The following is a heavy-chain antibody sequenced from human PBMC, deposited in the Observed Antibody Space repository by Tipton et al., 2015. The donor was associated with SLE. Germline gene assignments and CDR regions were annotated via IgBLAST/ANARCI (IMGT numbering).Heavy chain of an antibody. V-gene: IGHV4-34*01. J-gene: IGHJ4*02. CDR1: GGSFKNFY. D-gene: IGHD1-7*01. Sequence: TLSLTCAVYGGSFKNFYWSWIRQSPGKGLEWIGEISHRGNTQYNPSLMSRISISADRSNSQFSLRLSSVTAADTAIYYCVSQNWNYYYWGQGTLVTVSS. CDR3: VSQNWNYYY. CDR2: ISHRGNT.